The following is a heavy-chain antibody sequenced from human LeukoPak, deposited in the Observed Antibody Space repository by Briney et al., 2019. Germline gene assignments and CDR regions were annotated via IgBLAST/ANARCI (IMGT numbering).Heavy chain of an antibody. CDR1: GYTFTDYY. CDR2: INPNSGGT. J-gene: IGHJ5*02. Sequence: ASVKVSCKASGYTFTDYYMHWVRQAPGQGLEWMGWINPNSGGTNYAQKFQGRVTMTRDTSISTAYMELSRLRSDDTAVYYCARVGPYYYDSSGYHNWFDPWGQGTLVTVSS. D-gene: IGHD3-22*01. CDR3: ARVGPYYYDSSGYHNWFDP. V-gene: IGHV1-2*02.